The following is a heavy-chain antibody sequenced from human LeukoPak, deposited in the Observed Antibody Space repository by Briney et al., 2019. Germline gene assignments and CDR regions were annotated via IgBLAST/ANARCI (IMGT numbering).Heavy chain of an antibody. CDR2: IYYSGST. D-gene: IGHD4-23*01. J-gene: IGHJ4*02. CDR3: ARSYGGNSKVDY. Sequence: SETLSLTCTVSGGSISSYYWSWIRQPPGKGLEWIGYIYYSGSTNYNPSLKSRVTISVDTSKNQFSLKLSSVTAADTAVYYCARSYGGNSKVDYWGQGTLVTVSS. CDR1: GGSISSYY. V-gene: IGHV4-59*01.